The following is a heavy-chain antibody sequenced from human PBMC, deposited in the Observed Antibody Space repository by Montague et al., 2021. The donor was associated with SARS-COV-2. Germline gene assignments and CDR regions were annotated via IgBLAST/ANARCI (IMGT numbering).Heavy chain of an antibody. CDR1: GGSISSYY. CDR3: ARGFDY. CDR2: MYYSGST. Sequence: SETLSLTCTVYGGSISSYYWTWFRQPPGKGLEWIAHMYYSGSTNYNPSLKSRVTISVDTSKNQFSLKLTSVTAADTAVYYCARGFDYWGQGTLVTVSS. V-gene: IGHV4-59*01. J-gene: IGHJ4*02.